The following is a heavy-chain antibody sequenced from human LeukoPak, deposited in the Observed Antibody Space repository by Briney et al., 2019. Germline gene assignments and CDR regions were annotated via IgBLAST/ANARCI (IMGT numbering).Heavy chain of an antibody. CDR3: ARDDSSSWLRYFDL. CDR2: IYYSGST. D-gene: IGHD6-13*01. J-gene: IGHJ2*01. V-gene: IGHV4-59*01. CDR1: GGSIRSYY. Sequence: SETLSLTCTVSGGSIRSYYWSWIRQPPGKGLEWIGYIYYSGSTNYNPSLKSRVTISVDMSKNQVSLKLSSVTAADTAVYYCARDDSSSWLRYFDLWGRGTLATVSS.